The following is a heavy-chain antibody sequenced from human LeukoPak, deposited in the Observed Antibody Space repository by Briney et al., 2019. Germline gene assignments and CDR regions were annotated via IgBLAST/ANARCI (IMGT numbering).Heavy chain of an antibody. CDR3: ARANYYSGMDV. Sequence: ASVKVSCKAAGYTFTSYFISWVRQAPGQGLEWMGWISAYNGNANYAQKFLGRVTITTDTATSTAYMELWNLRSDDTAVFYCARANYYSGMDVWGQGTPVTVSS. CDR1: GYTFTSYF. CDR2: ISAYNGNA. J-gene: IGHJ6*02. V-gene: IGHV1-18*01.